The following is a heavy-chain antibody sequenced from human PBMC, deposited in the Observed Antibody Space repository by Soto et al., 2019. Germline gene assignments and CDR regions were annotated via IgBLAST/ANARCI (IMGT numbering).Heavy chain of an antibody. J-gene: IGHJ4*02. CDR3: ARESEDLTSNFDY. Sequence: AGSLRLSCAASGFTFTRYSMNWVRQAPGKGLEWVSSISSTTNYIYYGDSMKGRFTISRDNAENSLYLEMNSLRAEDTAVYYCARESEDLTSNFDYWGQGTLVTVSS. CDR2: ISSTTNYI. V-gene: IGHV3-21*06. CDR1: GFTFTRYS.